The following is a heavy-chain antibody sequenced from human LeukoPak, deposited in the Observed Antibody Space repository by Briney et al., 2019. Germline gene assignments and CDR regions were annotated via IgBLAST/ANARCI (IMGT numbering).Heavy chain of an antibody. CDR3: AKDLSSSSELYYYYMDV. Sequence: PGGSLTLSCAASGFTFSSYGMHWVRQAPGKGLEWVAFIRHDGSNKYYADSVKGRFTISRDNSKNTLYLQMNSLRAEDTAVYYCAKDLSSSSELYYYYMDVWGKGTTVTVSS. V-gene: IGHV3-30*02. CDR1: GFTFSSYG. J-gene: IGHJ6*03. CDR2: IRHDGSNK. D-gene: IGHD6-6*01.